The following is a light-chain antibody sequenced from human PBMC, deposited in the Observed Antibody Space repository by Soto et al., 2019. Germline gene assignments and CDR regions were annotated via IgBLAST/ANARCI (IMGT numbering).Light chain of an antibody. Sequence: QSALTQPASVSGSPGQSITISCTGTSSDVGVYNYVSWYQQHPGKAPKLIIYDVSNRPSGVSNRFSGSKSGNTASLTISGLQAEDEADYYCSSFTSRSTLVLGGGTKLTVL. CDR3: SSFTSRSTLV. CDR2: DVS. CDR1: SSDVGVYNY. V-gene: IGLV2-14*01. J-gene: IGLJ2*01.